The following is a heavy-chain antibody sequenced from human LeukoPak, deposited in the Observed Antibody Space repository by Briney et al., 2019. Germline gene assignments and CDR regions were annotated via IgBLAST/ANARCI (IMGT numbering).Heavy chain of an antibody. CDR2: VDYTGIT. CDR1: GGSISSSGYY. V-gene: IGHV4-39*07. J-gene: IGHJ5*02. D-gene: IGHD3-16*01. CDR3: ARATGGGWFDP. Sequence: SETLSLTCTVSGGSISSSGYYWGWIRQPPGKGLEWIGSVDYTGITSHSPSLKSRVTISVDTSKNQFSLKLSSVTAADTAVYYCARATGGGWFDPWGQGTLVTVSS.